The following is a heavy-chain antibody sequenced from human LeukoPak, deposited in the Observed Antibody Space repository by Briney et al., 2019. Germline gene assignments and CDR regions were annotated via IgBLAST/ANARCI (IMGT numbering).Heavy chain of an antibody. CDR2: IIPILGTT. CDR3: AREPCSGGSCYSGGLYYNGMDV. J-gene: IGHJ6*02. V-gene: IGHV1-69*04. CDR1: GCTFSSYA. Sequence: GASVKVSCKASGCTFSSYAVSWVRQAPGQGLEWMGRIIPILGTTHYGQRFQGRVTFTADKARSTVYMELSIVRSEDTAVYYCAREPCSGGSCYSGGLYYNGMDVWGPGTTVTVSS. D-gene: IGHD2-15*01.